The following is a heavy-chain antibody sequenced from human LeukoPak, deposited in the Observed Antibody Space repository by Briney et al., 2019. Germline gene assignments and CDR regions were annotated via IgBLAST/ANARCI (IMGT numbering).Heavy chain of an antibody. D-gene: IGHD5-18*01. J-gene: IGHJ4*02. V-gene: IGHV1-2*02. CDR3: ARDRGGYSYGYGY. CDR2: INPNSGGT. Sequence: GASVKVSCKASGYTFTGYYMHWVRQAPGQGLEWMGWINPNSGGTNYAQKLQGRVTMTTDTSTSTAYMELRSLRSDDTAVYYCARDRGGYSYGYGYWGQGTLVTVSS. CDR1: GYTFTGYY.